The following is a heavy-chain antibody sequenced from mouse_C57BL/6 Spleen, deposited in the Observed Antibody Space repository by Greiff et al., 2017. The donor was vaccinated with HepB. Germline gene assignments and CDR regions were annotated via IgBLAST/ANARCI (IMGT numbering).Heavy chain of an antibody. CDR3: ARRALGLRGYFDV. D-gene: IGHD1-1*01. Sequence: VQLQQPGPELVKPGASVKIPCKASGYTFTDYNMDWVKQSHGKSLEWIGDINPNNGGTIYNQKFKGKATLTVDKSSSTAYMELRSLTSEDTAVYYCARRALGLRGYFDVWGTGTTVTVSS. CDR1: GYTFTDYN. CDR2: INPNNGGT. V-gene: IGHV1-18*01. J-gene: IGHJ1*03.